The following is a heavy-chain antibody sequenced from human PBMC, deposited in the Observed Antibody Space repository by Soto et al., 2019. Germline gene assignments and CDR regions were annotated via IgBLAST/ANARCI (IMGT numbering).Heavy chain of an antibody. Sequence: SETLSLTCIVSGGSISSSSYYWGWIRQPPGKGLEWIGSIYYSGSTYYNPSLKSRVTISVDTSKNQFSLKLSSVTAADTAVYYCARVQHPAYFDNWGQGTPVTVSS. J-gene: IGHJ4*02. CDR2: IYYSGST. V-gene: IGHV4-39*01. CDR3: ARVQHPAYFDN. CDR1: GGSISSSSYY.